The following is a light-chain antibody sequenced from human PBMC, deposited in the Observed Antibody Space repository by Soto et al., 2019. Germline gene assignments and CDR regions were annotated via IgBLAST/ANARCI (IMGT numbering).Light chain of an antibody. Sequence: EIVLTQSPGTLSLSPGERATLSCRASQSVSSSYLAWYQQKPGQAPRLLIYGASSRATGIPDRFSGSGSGTDSTLTISRLEPEDFAVYYCQQYGSSPPQTFGQGTKV. V-gene: IGKV3-20*01. CDR3: QQYGSSPPQT. CDR2: GAS. CDR1: QSVSSSY. J-gene: IGKJ1*01.